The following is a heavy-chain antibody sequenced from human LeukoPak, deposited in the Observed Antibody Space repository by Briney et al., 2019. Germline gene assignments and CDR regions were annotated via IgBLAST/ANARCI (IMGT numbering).Heavy chain of an antibody. D-gene: IGHD3-3*01. J-gene: IGHJ4*02. CDR1: GFTFSSYA. Sequence: GGSLRLSCAASGFTFSSYAMHWVRQAPGKGLEWVAVISYDGSNEYYADSVKGRFTISRDNSKNTLYLQMNSLRAEDTAVYYCAKDSTLRFFPYWGQGTLATVSS. V-gene: IGHV3-30*04. CDR3: AKDSTLRFFPY. CDR2: ISYDGSNE.